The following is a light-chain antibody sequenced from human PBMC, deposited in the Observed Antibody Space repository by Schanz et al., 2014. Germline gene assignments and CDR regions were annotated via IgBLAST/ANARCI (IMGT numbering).Light chain of an antibody. Sequence: QSVLTQPPSVSGAPGQRLTISCSGSSSNIGAGKYVNWYRQFPGTAPKLLIYDDTNRPSGVPDRFSGSKSGTSASLAISGLQSEDEADYYCQSYDSSLSAYVVFGGGTKLTVL. CDR2: DDT. CDR3: QSYDSSLSAYVV. V-gene: IGLV1-40*01. CDR1: SSNIGAGKY. J-gene: IGLJ2*01.